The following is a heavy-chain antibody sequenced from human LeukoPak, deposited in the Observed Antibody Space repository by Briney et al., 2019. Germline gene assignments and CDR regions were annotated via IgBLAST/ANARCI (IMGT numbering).Heavy chain of an antibody. V-gene: IGHV3-74*01. CDR3: ARVSSGWYGFLYYFDY. CDR2: INSDGSST. J-gene: IGHJ4*02. Sequence: PGGSLRLSCAASGFTFSSYWMHWVRQAPGKGLVWVSRINSDGSSTSYADSVKGRFTISRDNAKNTLYLQMNSLRAEDTAVYYCARVSSGWYGFLYYFDYWGQGTLVTVSS. CDR1: GFTFSSYW. D-gene: IGHD6-19*01.